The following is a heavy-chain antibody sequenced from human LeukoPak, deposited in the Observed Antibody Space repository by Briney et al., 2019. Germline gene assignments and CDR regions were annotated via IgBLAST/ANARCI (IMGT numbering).Heavy chain of an antibody. CDR3: AKGKQQWWTFDALDI. D-gene: IGHD2-8*01. J-gene: IGHJ3*02. V-gene: IGHV3-30*18. CDR1: GFTFSTYG. Sequence: GRSLRLSCAASGFTFSTYGMHWVRQAPGKGLEWVALISYDGGKKYYADSVKGRFTISRDNSKDTLYLQINGLIPDDTAVYYCAKGKQQWWTFDALDIWGQGTTVTVSS. CDR2: ISYDGGKK.